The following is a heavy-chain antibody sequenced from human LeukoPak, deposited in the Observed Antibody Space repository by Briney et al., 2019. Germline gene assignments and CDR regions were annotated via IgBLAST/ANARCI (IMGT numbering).Heavy chain of an antibody. CDR2: ISYDGSNK. Sequence: PGRSLRLSCAASGFTFSSYAMHWVRQAPGKGLEWVAVISYDGSNKYYADSVKGRFTISRDNSKNTLYLQMNSLRAEDTAVYYCAKDRRELRPNWFDPWGQGTLVTVSS. CDR3: AKDRRELRPNWFDP. J-gene: IGHJ5*02. CDR1: GFTFSSYA. V-gene: IGHV3-30-3*01. D-gene: IGHD1-7*01.